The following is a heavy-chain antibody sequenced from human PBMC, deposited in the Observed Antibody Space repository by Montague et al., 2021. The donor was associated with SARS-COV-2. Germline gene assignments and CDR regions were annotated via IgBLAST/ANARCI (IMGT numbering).Heavy chain of an antibody. Sequence: SLRLSCAASGLTVSSNYMSWVRQAPGKGLEWVSVIYSGGSTYYADSVKGRVTNSRDNSKNTLYLQMNSLRAEDTAVYYCARGGSRDAFDIWGQGTMVTVSS. CDR2: IYSGGST. CDR1: GLTVSSNY. V-gene: IGHV3-53*01. D-gene: IGHD1-26*01. CDR3: ARGGSRDAFDI. J-gene: IGHJ3*02.